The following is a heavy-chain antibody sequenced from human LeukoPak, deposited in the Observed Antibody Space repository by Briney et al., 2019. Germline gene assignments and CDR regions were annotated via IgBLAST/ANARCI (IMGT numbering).Heavy chain of an antibody. Sequence: PGGSLRLSCEASGFSFRMFAMSWVRQAPGKGLEWVAAISESGESAYYADSVEGRFTVSRDHSKSTLYLQMDNLRVVDTAIYYCSKDLIPLDYWGQGTLVTVSS. CDR2: ISESGESA. CDR3: SKDLIPLDY. V-gene: IGHV3-23*01. D-gene: IGHD2-2*02. J-gene: IGHJ4*02. CDR1: GFSFRMFA.